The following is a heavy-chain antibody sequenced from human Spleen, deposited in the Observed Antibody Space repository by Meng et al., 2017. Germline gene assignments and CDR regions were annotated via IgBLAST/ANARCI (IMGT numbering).Heavy chain of an antibody. D-gene: IGHD3-22*01. CDR3: ARGSNYYDSGGPYYSMDV. CDR1: GYTFTSFG. J-gene: IGHJ6*02. V-gene: IGHV1-18*01. Sequence: ASVKVSCKASGYTFTSFGISWVRQAPGQGLEWMGWISTHNDNTNYAQKLQGRVTVTTDTSTSTTYMELRSLRSDDTAVYFCARGSNYYDSGGPYYSMDVWGQGTTVTVSS. CDR2: ISTHNDNT.